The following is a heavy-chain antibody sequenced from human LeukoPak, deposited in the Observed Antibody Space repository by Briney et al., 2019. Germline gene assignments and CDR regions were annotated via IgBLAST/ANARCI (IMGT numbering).Heavy chain of an antibody. V-gene: IGHV1-69*02. CDR2: IIPILGIA. CDR1: GGTFSSYT. D-gene: IGHD3-10*01. Sequence: GASVKVSCKASGGTFSSYTISWVRQAPGQGLEWMGRIIPILGIANYAQKFQGRVTITADESTSTAYMELSSLRSEDTAVYYCARARFPGSMVRGVITEFHYWGQGTLVTVSS. CDR3: ARARFPGSMVRGVITEFHY. J-gene: IGHJ4*02.